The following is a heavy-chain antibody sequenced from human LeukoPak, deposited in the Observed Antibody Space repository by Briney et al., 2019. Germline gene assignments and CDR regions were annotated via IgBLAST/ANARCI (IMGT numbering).Heavy chain of an antibody. CDR3: AKTSSGWYPFDY. CDR2: MSGGGGST. Sequence: PGESLRLSCAASGFTFSSYAMSWVRQAPGKGLEWVSGMSGGGGSTYYADSVKGRFTISRDNSKNTLYLQMNSLRAEDTAIYYCAKTSSGWYPFDYWGQGTLVTVSS. V-gene: IGHV3-23*01. CDR1: GFTFSSYA. J-gene: IGHJ4*02. D-gene: IGHD6-19*01.